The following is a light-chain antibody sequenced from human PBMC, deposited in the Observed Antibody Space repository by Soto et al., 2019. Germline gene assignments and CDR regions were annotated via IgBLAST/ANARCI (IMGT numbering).Light chain of an antibody. CDR1: QSVSSN. CDR2: GAS. Sequence: EIVMTPSPATLSVSPVERSTLSCMASQSVSSNLAWYQQKPGQAPRLLIYGASTRATGIPARFSGSGSGTEFTLTISSLQSEDFAVYYCQQYNNWPPGTFGQGNTGDI. J-gene: IGKJ1*01. V-gene: IGKV3-15*01. CDR3: QQYNNWPPGT.